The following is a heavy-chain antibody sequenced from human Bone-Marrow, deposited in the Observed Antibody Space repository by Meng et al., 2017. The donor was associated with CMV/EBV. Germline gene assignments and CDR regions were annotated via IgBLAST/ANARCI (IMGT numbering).Heavy chain of an antibody. D-gene: IGHD2-2*01. V-gene: IGHV1-69*02. CDR3: ASRIVVAPKY. Sequence: SAKVSCKASGGTFSSYNIRWVRQDPGQGLEWMGRIIPILGIANYAQKFQGRVTITAVKSTSTAFKELSSPVSEDTAVYYCASRIVVAPKYWGQGTLVTVSS. CDR2: IIPILGIA. CDR1: GGTFSSYN. J-gene: IGHJ4*02.